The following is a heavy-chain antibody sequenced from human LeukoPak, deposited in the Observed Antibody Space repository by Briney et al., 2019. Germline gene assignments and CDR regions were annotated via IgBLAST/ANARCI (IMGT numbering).Heavy chain of an antibody. CDR2: MNPNSGNT. CDR3: ARGLGYYDSSGYTDFDY. V-gene: IGHV1-8*02. J-gene: IGHJ4*02. D-gene: IGHD3-22*01. Sequence: ASVKVSCKASGYTFSSSPMHWVRQAPGQGLEWMGWMNPNSGNTGYAQKFQGRVTMTRNTSISTAYMELSSLRSEDTAVYYCARGLGYYDSSGYTDFDYWGQGTLVTVSS. CDR1: GYTFSSSP.